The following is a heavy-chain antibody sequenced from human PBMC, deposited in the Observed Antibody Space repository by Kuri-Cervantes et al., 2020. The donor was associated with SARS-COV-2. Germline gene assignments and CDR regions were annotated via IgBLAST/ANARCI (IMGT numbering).Heavy chain of an antibody. V-gene: IGHV1-2*04. CDR2: INPNSGGT. CDR1: GDSFSGYY. Sequence: SVNLSCKASGDSFSGYYMHWGRPTPGQGLEWRGWINPNSGGTNYAQKFQGWVTMTRDTSISTAYMGLSRLRSDDTAVYYCARRFTMITFGGVIVTDAFDIWGQGTMVTVSS. CDR3: ARRFTMITFGGVIVTDAFDI. D-gene: IGHD3-16*02. J-gene: IGHJ3*02.